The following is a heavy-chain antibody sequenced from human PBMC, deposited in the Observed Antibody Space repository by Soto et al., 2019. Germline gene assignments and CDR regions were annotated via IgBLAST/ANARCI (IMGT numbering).Heavy chain of an antibody. V-gene: IGHV5-10-1*01. J-gene: IGHJ6*02. Sequence: PGESLKISCKGSGYSFTSYWISWVRQMPGKGLEWMGRIDPSDSYTNYSPSFQGHVTISADKSISTAYLQWSSLKASDTAMYYCASDRSGYYLYYGMDVWGQGNTVTVSS. D-gene: IGHD3-22*01. CDR1: GYSFTSYW. CDR2: IDPSDSYT. CDR3: ASDRSGYYLYYGMDV.